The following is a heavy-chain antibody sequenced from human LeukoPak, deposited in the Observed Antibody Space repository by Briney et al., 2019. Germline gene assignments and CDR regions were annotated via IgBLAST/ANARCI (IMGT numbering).Heavy chain of an antibody. V-gene: IGHV3-30*03. CDR1: GFIFSSFG. CDR3: ARLRGSGYNYFDY. J-gene: IGHJ4*02. Sequence: GRSLRLSCAASGFIFSSFGMHWVRQAPGKGLEWVALISYDGSNKYYADSMKGRFTISRDNAEDSLSLQMSSLRAEDTAVYYCARLRGSGYNYFDYWGQGTLVTVSS. CDR2: ISYDGSNK. D-gene: IGHD5-24*01.